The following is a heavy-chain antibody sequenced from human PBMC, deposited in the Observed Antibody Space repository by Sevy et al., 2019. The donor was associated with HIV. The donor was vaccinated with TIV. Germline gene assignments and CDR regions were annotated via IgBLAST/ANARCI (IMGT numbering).Heavy chain of an antibody. J-gene: IGHJ3*02. CDR1: GFTFSMYS. V-gene: IGHV3-48*01. D-gene: IGHD3-16*01. CDR3: AREMGGEPFDI. CDR2: ISVGSSTI. Sequence: GGSLRLSCAASGFTFSMYSMSWVRQAPGKGLEWVSYISVGSSTIYYADSVKGRFTISRDNSKSSVYLQMNSLRAEDTAVYYCAREMGGEPFDIWGQGTMVTVSS.